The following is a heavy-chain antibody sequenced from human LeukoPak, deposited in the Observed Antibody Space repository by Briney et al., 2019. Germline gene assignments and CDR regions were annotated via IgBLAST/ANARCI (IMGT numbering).Heavy chain of an antibody. D-gene: IGHD2-2*01. J-gene: IGHJ4*02. Sequence: GASVKVSCKVSGYTLTELSMHWVRQAPGKGLEWMGGFDPEDGETIYAQKFQGRVTITADESTSTAYMELSSLRSEDTAVYYCATRPLYQSFDYWGQGTLVTVSS. CDR2: FDPEDGET. CDR3: ATRPLYQSFDY. CDR1: GYTLTELS. V-gene: IGHV1-24*01.